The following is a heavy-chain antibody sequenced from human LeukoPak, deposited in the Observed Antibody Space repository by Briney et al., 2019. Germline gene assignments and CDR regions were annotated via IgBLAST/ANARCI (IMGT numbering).Heavy chain of an antibody. CDR3: ARSSWFGGRSEWRWFDP. J-gene: IGHJ5*02. D-gene: IGHD3-10*01. CDR2: ISGYTGNT. CDR1: GGTFSSYA. V-gene: IGHV1-18*01. Sequence: ASVKVSCKASGGTFSSYAISWVRQAPGQGLEWMGWISGYTGNTNYAQNLQGRVTMTTDTSTSTAYMELRSLSSDDTALYYCARSSWFGGRSEWRWFDPWGQGTLVTVSS.